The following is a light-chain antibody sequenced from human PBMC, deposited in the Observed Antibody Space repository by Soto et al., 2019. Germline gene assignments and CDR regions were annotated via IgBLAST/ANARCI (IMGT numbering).Light chain of an antibody. CDR3: QQYNSYSYT. CDR1: QSISSW. J-gene: IGKJ2*01. CDR2: DAS. Sequence: DILMTQSPSTLSASVGDRVTITCRASQSISSWLAWYQQKPGKAPKLLIYDASSLESGVPSRFSGSGSGTEFTLAISCLQPDDVAPYYCQQYNSYSYTFGQGTRLEIK. V-gene: IGKV1-5*01.